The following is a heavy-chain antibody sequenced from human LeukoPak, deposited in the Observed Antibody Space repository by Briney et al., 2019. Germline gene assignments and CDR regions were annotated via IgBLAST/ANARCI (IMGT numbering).Heavy chain of an antibody. CDR2: ISAYNGNT. V-gene: IGHV1-18*04. CDR1: GYTFIGYY. D-gene: IGHD3-10*01. J-gene: IGHJ6*03. Sequence: GASVKVSCKASGYTFIGYYVHWVRQAPGQGLEWMGWISAYNGNTNYAQKFQGRVTMTTDTSTSTAYMELRSLRSDDTAVYYCARGTNYNSNSRYYYYMDVWGKGTTVTISS. CDR3: ARGTNYNSNSRYYYYMDV.